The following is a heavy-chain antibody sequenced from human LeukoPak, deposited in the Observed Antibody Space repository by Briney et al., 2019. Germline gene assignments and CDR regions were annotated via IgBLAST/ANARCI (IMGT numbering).Heavy chain of an antibody. D-gene: IGHD6-19*01. CDR3: AKVSWIAVAGTDYYFDY. J-gene: IGHJ4*02. CDR1: GYTFTSYY. CDR2: INPSGGST. V-gene: IGHV1-46*01. Sequence: ASVSVSCTASGYTFTSYYMHWVRQAPGQGLEWMGIINPSGGSTSYAQKFQGRVTMTRDASTSTVYMELSSLRSEDTAVYYCAKVSWIAVAGTDYYFDYWGQGTLVTVSS.